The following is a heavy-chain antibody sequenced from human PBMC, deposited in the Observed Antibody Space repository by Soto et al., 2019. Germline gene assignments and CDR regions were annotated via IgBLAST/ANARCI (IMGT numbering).Heavy chain of an antibody. CDR2: IYYTGSA. Sequence: PSETLSLTCTVSGGSISSTSYSWGWIRQPPGKGLEWIGSIYYTGSAYYNPSLKSRLTISVDTSKNQFSLKLYSVTVADTAVSYCARHPASPPDNLFD. V-gene: IGHV4-39*01. CDR3: ARHPASPPDNLFD. CDR1: GGSISSTSYS. J-gene: IGHJ5*01. D-gene: IGHD2-2*01.